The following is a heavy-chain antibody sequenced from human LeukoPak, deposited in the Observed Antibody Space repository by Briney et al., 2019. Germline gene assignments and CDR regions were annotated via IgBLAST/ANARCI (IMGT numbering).Heavy chain of an antibody. CDR3: ARDYYYYYYMDV. J-gene: IGHJ6*03. CDR1: GGSITSGIYY. Sequence: SETLSLTCTVPGGSITSGIYYWTWIRQPAGKGLEWIGRIYTSGSTNYNPSLKSRVTISVDTSKNQFSLKLISVTAADTAVYYCARDYYYYYYMDVWGKGTTVTVSS. V-gene: IGHV4-61*02. CDR2: IYTSGST.